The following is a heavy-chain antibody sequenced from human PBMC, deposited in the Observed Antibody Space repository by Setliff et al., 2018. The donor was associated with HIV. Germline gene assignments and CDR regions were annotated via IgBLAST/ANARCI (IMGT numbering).Heavy chain of an antibody. Sequence: SETLSLTCSVSGGCIDRSNYYWGWIRQSPEKGLEWIASVHYGGSIFYNPSLKSRVTLSVGTSKRQFFLNLSSATTADTAMYYCVRPSFGIGGGSMFDSWGQGIVVTVSS. J-gene: IGHJ4*02. V-gene: IGHV4-39*01. D-gene: IGHD3-3*01. CDR2: VHYGGSI. CDR3: VRPSFGIGGGSMFDS. CDR1: GGCIDRSNYY.